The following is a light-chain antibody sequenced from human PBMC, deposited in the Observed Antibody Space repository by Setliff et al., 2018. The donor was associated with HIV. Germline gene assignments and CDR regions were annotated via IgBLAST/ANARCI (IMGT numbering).Light chain of an antibody. CDR3: CSYAGSYTYI. Sequence: ALTQPRSVSGSPGQSVTFSCTGSSSDVGAYNYVSWYQQHPGKAPKLMIYDVTKRPSGVPDRFSGSKSGNTASLTISGLQAEDEADYYCCSYAGSYTYIFGSGTKV. CDR2: DVT. J-gene: IGLJ1*01. CDR1: SSDVGAYNY. V-gene: IGLV2-11*01.